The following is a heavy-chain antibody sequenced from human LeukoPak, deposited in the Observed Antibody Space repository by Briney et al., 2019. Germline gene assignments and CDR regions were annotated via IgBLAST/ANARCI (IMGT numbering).Heavy chain of an antibody. V-gene: IGHV3-7*01. CDR1: GFPLSDYW. CDR2: IQQDGGEI. J-gene: IGHJ4*02. D-gene: IGHD3-22*01. Sequence: GGSLRLSCAASGFPLSDYWMSWVRQAPGKGLEWVANIQQDGGEIYYVDSVKGRFTISRDNAKNSLYLQMNSLRAEDTAVYYCARDPAYYYDSSGHTFDYWGQGTLVTVSS. CDR3: ARDPAYYYDSSGHTFDY.